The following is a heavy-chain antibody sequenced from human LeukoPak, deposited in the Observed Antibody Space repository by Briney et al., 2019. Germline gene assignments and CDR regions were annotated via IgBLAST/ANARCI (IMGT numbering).Heavy chain of an antibody. CDR3: ARSQFRTTNRGAWGFQP. J-gene: IGHJ1*01. CDR1: GYTLSDNY. CDR2: INPSNGET. Sequence: GASVKVSCRASGYTLSDNYLHWVRQAPGQRLEWMAWINPSNGETKFAPRFQGRVTMTRDTSISTAYMELSRLRPDDTAIYYCARSQFRTTNRGAWGFQPWGQGTLVTVSS. V-gene: IGHV1-2*02. D-gene: IGHD3-16*01.